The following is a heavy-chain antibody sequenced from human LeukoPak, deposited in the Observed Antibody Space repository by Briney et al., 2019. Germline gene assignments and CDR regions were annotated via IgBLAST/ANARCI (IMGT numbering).Heavy chain of an antibody. D-gene: IGHD3-22*01. CDR3: ARRGEYYYDSSGYYYNPYYFDY. CDR1: GYTFTSYD. J-gene: IGHJ4*02. CDR2: MNPNSGNT. V-gene: IGHV1-8*01. Sequence: ASVKVSCKASGYTFTSYDISWVRQATGQGLEWMGWMNPNSGNTGYAQKFQGRVTMTRNTSISTAYMELSSLRSEDTAVYYCARRGEYYYDSSGYYYNPYYFDYWGQGTLVTVSS.